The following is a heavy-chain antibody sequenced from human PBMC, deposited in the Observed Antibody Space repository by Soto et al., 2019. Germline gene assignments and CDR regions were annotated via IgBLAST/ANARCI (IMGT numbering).Heavy chain of an antibody. V-gene: IGHV3-21*01. Sequence: PGGSLRLACAASGFTFRSYSMNWVRQAPGKGLEWVSAISSSSSYIYYADSVKGRFTISRDNAKNSLYLQMNSLRAEDTAVYYCARSPSYYYCDYDSGMDVWGQGTTVTVSS. CDR3: ARSPSYYYCDYDSGMDV. CDR1: GFTFRSYS. D-gene: IGHD1-26*01. J-gene: IGHJ6*02. CDR2: ISSSSSYI.